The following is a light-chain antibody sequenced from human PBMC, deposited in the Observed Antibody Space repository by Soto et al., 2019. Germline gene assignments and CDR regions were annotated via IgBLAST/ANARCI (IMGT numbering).Light chain of an antibody. V-gene: IGKV3-20*01. CDR1: QSVSSSY. CDR2: GAS. J-gene: IGKJ1*01. Sequence: EIVLTQSPGTLSLSPGERATLSCRASQSVSSSYLAWYQQKPGQAPRPLIYGASSRAIGIPDRFSGSGSGTDFTLTISRLEPEDFAVYYCQQYGSSPWT. CDR3: QQYGSSPWT.